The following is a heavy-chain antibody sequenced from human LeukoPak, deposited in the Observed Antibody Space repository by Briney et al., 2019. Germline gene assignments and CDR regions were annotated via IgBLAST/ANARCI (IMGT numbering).Heavy chain of an antibody. CDR1: VGSLSDYY. J-gene: IGHJ4*01. CDR3: ARQGSAAAFFDY. D-gene: IGHD2-2*01. V-gene: IGHV4-34*01. Sequence: SETLSLTCAVYVGSLSDYYWSWVRQPPGKGLEWIGEINRGGNTTYNPSLESRVTISIDTSKNQFFLRLNSVTAADTAVYYCARQGSAAAFFDYWGHGNLAIISS. CDR2: INRGGNT.